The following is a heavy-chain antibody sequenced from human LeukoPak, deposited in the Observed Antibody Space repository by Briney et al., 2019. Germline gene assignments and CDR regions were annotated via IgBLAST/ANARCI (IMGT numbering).Heavy chain of an antibody. CDR3: ARSGGGTLYYYMDV. CDR1: GFTLSSYA. J-gene: IGHJ6*03. V-gene: IGHV3-23*01. CDR2: ISGSGGST. D-gene: IGHD2-15*01. Sequence: GGSLRLSCAASGFTLSSYAMSWVRQAPGKGLEWVSAISGSGGSTYYADSVKGRFTISRDNSKNTLYLQVNSLRAEDTAVYYCARSGGGTLYYYMDVWGKGTTVTVSS.